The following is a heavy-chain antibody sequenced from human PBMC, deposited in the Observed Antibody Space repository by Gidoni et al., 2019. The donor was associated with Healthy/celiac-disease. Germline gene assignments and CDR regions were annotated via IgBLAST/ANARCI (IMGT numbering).Heavy chain of an antibody. CDR2: ISSSGSTI. V-gene: IGHV3-48*03. D-gene: IGHD3-22*01. Sequence: EVQLVESGGGLVQPGGSLRLSCAASGFPSRRYEMNWVRQAPGKGLEWVSYISSSGSTIYYADSVKGRFTISRDNAKNSLYLQMNSLRAEDTAVYYCARETYYYDSSGYIMYYFDYWGQGTLVTVSS. CDR1: GFPSRRYE. CDR3: ARETYYYDSSGYIMYYFDY. J-gene: IGHJ4*02.